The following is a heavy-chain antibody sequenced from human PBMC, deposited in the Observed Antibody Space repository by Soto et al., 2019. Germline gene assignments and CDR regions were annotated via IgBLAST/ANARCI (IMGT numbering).Heavy chain of an antibody. CDR3: ARDHLLLAAHDCFHGSAF. CDR1: GFIFSMYS. Sequence: PGGSLRLSCEVSGFIFSMYSMSWVRQTPGKGLEWVAKIPQDGVDGHYADAVKGRSTISRDNGKNSLYLQMNNLRAEDTAVYYCARDHLLLAAHDCFHGSAFWSRGATVIVS. CDR2: IPQDGVDG. V-gene: IGHV3-7*03. J-gene: IGHJ6*02. D-gene: IGHD2-21*02.